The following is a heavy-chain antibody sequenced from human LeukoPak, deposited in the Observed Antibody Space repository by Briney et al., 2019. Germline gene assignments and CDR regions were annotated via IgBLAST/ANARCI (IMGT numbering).Heavy chain of an antibody. CDR3: AYDSSSDY. J-gene: IGHJ4*02. V-gene: IGHV3-23*01. CDR2: ISGSGGST. D-gene: IGHD6-13*01. Sequence: PGGSLRLSCAASGFTFSSYAMNWVRQAPGKGLEWVSTISGSGGSTYYADSVKGRLTISRDNSKNTLYLQMNSLRAEDTAVYYCAYDSSSDYWGQGTLVTVSS. CDR1: GFTFSSYA.